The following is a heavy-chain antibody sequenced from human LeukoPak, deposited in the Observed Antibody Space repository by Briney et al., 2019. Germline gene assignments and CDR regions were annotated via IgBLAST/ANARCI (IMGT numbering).Heavy chain of an antibody. V-gene: IGHV3-23*01. J-gene: IGHJ4*02. CDR2: ITGSGGGT. Sequence: GGSLRLSCAASGFTFSSYAMSWVRQAPGKGLEWVSAITGSGGGTYYADSVKGRFTISRDNSKNTLYLQMNSLRVDDTAVYYCAKWGDYDVLTGYYEPDYWGQGTLVTVSS. CDR1: GFTFSSYA. D-gene: IGHD3-9*01. CDR3: AKWGDYDVLTGYYEPDY.